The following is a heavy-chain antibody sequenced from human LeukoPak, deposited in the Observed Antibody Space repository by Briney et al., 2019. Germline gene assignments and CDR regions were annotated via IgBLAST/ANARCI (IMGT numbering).Heavy chain of an antibody. J-gene: IGHJ5*02. CDR2: IYYSGST. D-gene: IGHD5-24*01. CDR1: GGSVSSYY. Sequence: SETLSLTCTVSGGSVSSYYWSWIRQPPGKGLEWIGYIYYSGSTNYNPSLKSRVTISVDTSKNQFSLKLSSVTAADTAVYYCASWEMGNWFDPWGQGTLVTVSS. CDR3: ASWEMGNWFDP. V-gene: IGHV4-59*02.